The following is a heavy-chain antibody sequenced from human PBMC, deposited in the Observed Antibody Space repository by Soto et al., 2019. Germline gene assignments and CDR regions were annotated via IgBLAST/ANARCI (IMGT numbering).Heavy chain of an antibody. D-gene: IGHD5-12*01. Sequence: PSETLSLTCTVSGGSISSYYWSWIRQPPGKGLEWIGYIYYSGSTNYNPSLKSRVTISVDTSKNQFSLKLSSVTAADTAVYYCGRDLRGYDYPDYYYYYMDVWGKGTTVTVSS. CDR1: GGSISSYY. CDR2: IYYSGST. J-gene: IGHJ6*03. CDR3: GRDLRGYDYPDYYYYYMDV. V-gene: IGHV4-59*01.